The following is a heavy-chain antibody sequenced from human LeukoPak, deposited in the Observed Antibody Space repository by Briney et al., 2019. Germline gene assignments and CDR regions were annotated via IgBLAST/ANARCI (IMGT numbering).Heavy chain of an antibody. D-gene: IGHD3-10*01. CDR2: MNPNSGNT. V-gene: IGHV1-8*01. J-gene: IGHJ5*02. Sequence: APVKVSCKASGYTFTSYDINWVRQATGQGLEWMGWMNPNSGNTGYAQKFQGRVTMTRNTSISTAYMELSSLRSEDTAVYYCARPSGRRNTVRTWSYTWGQGTLVTVSS. CDR3: ARPSGRRNTVRTWSYT. CDR1: GYTFTSYD.